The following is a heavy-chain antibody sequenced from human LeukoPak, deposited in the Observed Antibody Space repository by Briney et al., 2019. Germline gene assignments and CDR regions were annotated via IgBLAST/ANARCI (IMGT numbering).Heavy chain of an antibody. V-gene: IGHV3-21*01. J-gene: IGHJ6*02. Sequence: GGSLRLSCAASGFTFSSYSMNWVRQAPGKGLEWVSSISSSSSYIYYADSVKGRFTISRDSAKNSLYLQMNSLRAEDTAVYYCARDRVRYFDWPYYYGMDVWGQGTTVTVSS. CDR3: ARDRVRYFDWPYYYGMDV. D-gene: IGHD3-9*01. CDR1: GFTFSSYS. CDR2: ISSSSSYI.